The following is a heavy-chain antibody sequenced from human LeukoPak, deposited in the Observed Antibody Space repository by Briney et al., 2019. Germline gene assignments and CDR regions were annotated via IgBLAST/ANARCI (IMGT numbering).Heavy chain of an antibody. J-gene: IGHJ4*02. CDR1: GYTFTGYW. D-gene: IGHD3-22*01. CDR2: INPNSGGT. CDR3: ARDLVYYDSSGYHDY. Sequence: GASVKVSCKASGYTFTGYWMHWVRQAPGQGLEWMGWINPNSGGTNYAQKFQGRVTMTRDTSISTAYMELSRLRSDDTAVYYCARDLVYYDSSGYHDYWGQGTLVTVSS. V-gene: IGHV1-2*02.